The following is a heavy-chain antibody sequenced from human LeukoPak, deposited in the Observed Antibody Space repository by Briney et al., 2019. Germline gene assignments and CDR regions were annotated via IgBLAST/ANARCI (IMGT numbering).Heavy chain of an antibody. CDR2: IYYSGST. D-gene: IGHD3-3*01. CDR3: ARGYYDFWSGYRSVFDY. V-gene: IGHV4-39*01. Sequence: SETLSLTCTVSGGSISSSSYYWGWIRQPPGKGLEWIGSIYYSGSTYYNPSLKSRVTISVDTSKNQFSLKLSSVTAADTAVYYSARGYYDFWSGYRSVFDYWGQGTLVTVSS. J-gene: IGHJ4*02. CDR1: GGSISSSSYY.